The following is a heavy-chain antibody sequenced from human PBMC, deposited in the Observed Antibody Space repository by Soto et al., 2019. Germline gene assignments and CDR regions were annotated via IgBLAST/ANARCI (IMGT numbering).Heavy chain of an antibody. CDR2: IYHSGST. V-gene: IGHV4-38-2*01. CDR1: CYSIISGYY. Sequence: PSETLSLTCAVSCYSIISGYYWGWVRQPPGKGLEWIGSIYHSGSTYYNPSLKSRVTISVDTSKNQFSLKLSSVTAADTAVYYCARTPWGLGWFDPWGQGTLVTVSS. J-gene: IGHJ5*02. CDR3: ARTPWGLGWFDP. D-gene: IGHD7-27*01.